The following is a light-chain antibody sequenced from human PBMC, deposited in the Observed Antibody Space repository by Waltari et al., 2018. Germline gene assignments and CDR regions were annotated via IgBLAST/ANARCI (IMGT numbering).Light chain of an antibody. Sequence: DIRMTQSPSFLSASLGDRVTITCRPSQSFNNYLSWYQQRPGRAPKLLIYDASTLASGVPSRFSGSVSGTGYTLTISSLQPEDVATYFCQHNYRTPHFGPGTKVDIK. J-gene: IGKJ3*01. CDR1: QSFNNY. CDR3: QHNYRTPH. V-gene: IGKV1-39*01. CDR2: DAS.